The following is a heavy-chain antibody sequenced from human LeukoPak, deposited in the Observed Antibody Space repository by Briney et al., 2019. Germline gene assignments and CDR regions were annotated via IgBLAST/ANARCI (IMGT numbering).Heavy chain of an antibody. Sequence: SETLSLTCTVSGGSISSYYWSWIRQPPGKGLEGIGYIYYCGSTNYNPSLKSRVTISVDTSKNQFSLKLSSVTAPDTAVYYCARKIRYGSGWYVNYFDYWGQGTLVTVSS. D-gene: IGHD6-19*01. CDR2: IYYCGST. CDR1: GGSISSYY. J-gene: IGHJ4*02. CDR3: ARKIRYGSGWYVNYFDY. V-gene: IGHV4-59*01.